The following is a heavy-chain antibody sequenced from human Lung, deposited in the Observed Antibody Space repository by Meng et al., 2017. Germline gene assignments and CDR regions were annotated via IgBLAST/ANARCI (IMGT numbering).Heavy chain of an antibody. CDR2: INPKSGDT. D-gene: IGHD6-13*01. CDR3: ARDEDISAAGKLFGDY. Sequence: VRRVQSGAEVKKPGASVKVSCKASGYTFPGYWLHWVRRAPGQGLEWMGRINPKSGDTHYAQRFQGRVTMTGDTSISTAYMELSGLRSDDTAMYYCARDEDISAAGKLFGDYWGQGTLVTVSS. V-gene: IGHV1-2*06. J-gene: IGHJ4*02. CDR1: GYTFPGYW.